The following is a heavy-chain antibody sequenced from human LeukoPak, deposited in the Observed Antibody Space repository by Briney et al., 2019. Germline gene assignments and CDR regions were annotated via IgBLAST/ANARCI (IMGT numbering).Heavy chain of an antibody. CDR1: GGSISSYY. CDR3: ARHGSVRSPLGP. D-gene: IGHD3-10*01. V-gene: IGHV4-4*07. J-gene: IGHJ5*02. Sequence: SGTLSLTCTVSGGSISSYYWSWIRQPAGKGLEWIGRIYTSGSTNYNPSLKSRVTMSVDTSKNQFSLNLRSVTAADTAVYYCARHGSVRSPLGPWGQGTLVTVSS. CDR2: IYTSGST.